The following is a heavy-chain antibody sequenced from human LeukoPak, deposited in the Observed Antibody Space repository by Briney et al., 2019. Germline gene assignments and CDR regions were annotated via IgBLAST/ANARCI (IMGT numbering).Heavy chain of an antibody. Sequence: GGSLRLSCAASGFTFSNYAMSWVRQAPGKGLEWLSAIIGIGGSTYYADSVTGRFTISRDNSNNTLDLQVNSLRADDTAVYYCTKAARIAGPSYYYYGMDVWGKGTTVTVST. CDR2: IIGIGGST. CDR1: GFTFSNYA. CDR3: TKAARIAGPSYYYYGMDV. V-gene: IGHV3-23*01. J-gene: IGHJ6*04. D-gene: IGHD6-13*01.